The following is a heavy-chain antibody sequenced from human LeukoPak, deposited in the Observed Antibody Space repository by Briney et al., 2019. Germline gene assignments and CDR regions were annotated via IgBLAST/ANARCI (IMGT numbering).Heavy chain of an antibody. CDR3: AKGAYDYIEMGYFDD. D-gene: IGHD5-12*01. CDR1: GFRFSNFA. Sequence: GGSLRLSCAASGFRFSNFAMSWVRQAPGKGLEWVSLIIGSSGDTLYADSVKGRFTISRDISKNRMYLQMNSLRAEDTALYYCAKGAYDYIEMGYFDDWGQGTLVTVSS. J-gene: IGHJ4*02. CDR2: IIGSSGDT. V-gene: IGHV3-23*01.